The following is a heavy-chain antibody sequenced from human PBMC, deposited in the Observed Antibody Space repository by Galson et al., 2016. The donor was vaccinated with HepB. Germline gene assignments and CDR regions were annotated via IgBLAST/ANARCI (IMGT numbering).Heavy chain of an antibody. Sequence: SLRLSCAASGFTVRHYALSWVRRAPGKGLEWVSHIDGPTPNTHYADSVRGRFSIYRDNSRDTLYLQMDSLTAEDSAIYYCTTWLSHHFDYWGQGTRVTVSS. V-gene: IGHV3-23*01. CDR3: TTWLSHHFDY. J-gene: IGHJ4*02. CDR2: IDGPTPNT. CDR1: GFTVRHYA. D-gene: IGHD6-19*01.